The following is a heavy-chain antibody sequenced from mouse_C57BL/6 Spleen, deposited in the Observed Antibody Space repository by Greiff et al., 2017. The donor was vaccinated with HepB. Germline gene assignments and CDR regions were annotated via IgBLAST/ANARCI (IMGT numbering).Heavy chain of an antibody. CDR1: GYTFTSYW. V-gene: IGHV1-50*01. CDR2: IDPSDSYT. D-gene: IGHD4-1*01. CDR3: ARNWEGYAMDY. J-gene: IGHJ4*01. Sequence: QVQLQQPGAELMKPGASVKLSCKASGYTFTSYWMQWVKQRPGQGLEWIGEIDPSDSYTNYNQKFKGKATLTVDTSSSTAYMQLSSLTSEDSAVYYCARNWEGYAMDYWGQGTSVTVSS.